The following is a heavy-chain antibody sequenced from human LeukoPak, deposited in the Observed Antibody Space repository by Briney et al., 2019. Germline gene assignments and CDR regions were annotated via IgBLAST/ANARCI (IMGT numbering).Heavy chain of an antibody. J-gene: IGHJ1*01. Sequence: SQTLSLTCTASGGSVSSGSYYWSWIRQPAGKGLEWIGRIYTSGSTNYNPSLKSRVTISVDTSKNQFSLKLNSVTAADTAVYYCARGTTVTSSGYFQHWGQGTLVNVSS. CDR2: IYTSGST. CDR3: ARGTTVTSSGYFQH. V-gene: IGHV4-61*02. CDR1: GGSVSSGSYY. D-gene: IGHD4-17*01.